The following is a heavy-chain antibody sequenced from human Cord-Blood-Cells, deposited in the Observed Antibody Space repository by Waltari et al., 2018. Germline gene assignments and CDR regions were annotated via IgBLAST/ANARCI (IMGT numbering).Heavy chain of an antibody. Sequence: QVQLQQWGAGLLKPSETLSLTCAVYGGSFSGYYWSWIRQPPGKGLEWIGEINHSGSTNYNPTLKSRVTISVDTSKKQFSLNLSSLTAADTAVYYCARGRSVDRRRYCTNGVCYYFDYWGQGTLVTVSS. CDR1: GGSFSGYY. V-gene: IGHV4-34*01. D-gene: IGHD2-8*01. CDR2: INHSGST. CDR3: ARGRSVDRRRYCTNGVCYYFDY. J-gene: IGHJ4*02.